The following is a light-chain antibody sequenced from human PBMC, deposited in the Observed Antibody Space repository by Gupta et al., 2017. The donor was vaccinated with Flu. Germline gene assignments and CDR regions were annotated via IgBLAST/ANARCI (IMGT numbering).Light chain of an antibody. Sequence: NCKSSQTPLSYSNNRNYLAWYQQKPGQSLKLLISWASTRASGVPDRFSGSGSGTDFTLTISSLQTKDVAVYYCLQYYGAPLTFGGGTKVEIK. CDR1: QTPLSYSNNRNY. CDR3: LQYYGAPLT. V-gene: IGKV4-1*01. J-gene: IGKJ4*01. CDR2: WAS.